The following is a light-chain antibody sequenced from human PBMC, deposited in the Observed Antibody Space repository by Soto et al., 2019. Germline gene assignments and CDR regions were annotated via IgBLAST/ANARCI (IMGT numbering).Light chain of an antibody. J-gene: IGKJ4*01. Sequence: EIVMTQSPVTLSVSPGERATLSCRASQSVSGNLAWYQQKPGQAPSLLIYATSTRATGISARFTGSGSGTDFSPTITSLQSEDFARYYCQQYNKWPLTFGGGTKVEIK. V-gene: IGKV3-15*01. CDR1: QSVSGN. CDR3: QQYNKWPLT. CDR2: ATS.